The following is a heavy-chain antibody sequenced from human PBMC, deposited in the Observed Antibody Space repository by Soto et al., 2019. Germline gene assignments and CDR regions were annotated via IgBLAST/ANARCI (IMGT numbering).Heavy chain of an antibody. J-gene: IGHJ4*02. CDR3: ARWLPPEDY. CDR2: ISAYNGNT. CDR1: GYTFTSYG. V-gene: IGHV1-18*01. D-gene: IGHD6-19*01. Sequence: QVQLVQSGAEVKKPGASVKVSCKASGYTFTSYGISWVRQAPGQGLEWMGWISAYNGNTKYSQKLQGRVTMTTDTSTRTAYMEQRSLTSDDPAVYYCARWLPPEDYWGQGTLVTVSS.